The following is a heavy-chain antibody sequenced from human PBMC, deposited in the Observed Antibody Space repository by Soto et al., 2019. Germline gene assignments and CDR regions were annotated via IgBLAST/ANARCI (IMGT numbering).Heavy chain of an antibody. CDR3: ARLGSSGWYGYYYYGMDV. J-gene: IGHJ6*02. D-gene: IGHD6-19*01. V-gene: IGHV4-34*01. Sequence: SETLSLTCAVYGGSFSGYYWSWIRQPPGKGLEWIGEINHSGSTNYNPSLKSRVTISVDTSKNQFSLKLSSVTAADTAVYYCARLGSSGWYGYYYYGMDVWGQGTTVT. CDR1: GGSFSGYY. CDR2: INHSGST.